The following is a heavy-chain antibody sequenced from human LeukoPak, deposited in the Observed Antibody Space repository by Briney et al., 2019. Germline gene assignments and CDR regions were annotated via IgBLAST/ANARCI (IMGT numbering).Heavy chain of an antibody. J-gene: IGHJ4*02. Sequence: ASVKVSCKASGYTFTGYYMHWVRQAPGQVLEWMGWINPNSGGTNYAQKFQGRVTMTRDTSISTAYMELSRLRSDDTAVYYCARPPKGLRLGELSPPVYWGQGTLVTVSS. CDR3: ARPPKGLRLGELSPPVY. V-gene: IGHV1-2*02. CDR1: GYTFTGYY. CDR2: INPNSGGT. D-gene: IGHD3-16*02.